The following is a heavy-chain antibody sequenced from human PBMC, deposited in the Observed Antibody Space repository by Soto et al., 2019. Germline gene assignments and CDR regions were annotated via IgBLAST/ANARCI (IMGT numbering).Heavy chain of an antibody. CDR3: ASDIYGDYDIDY. J-gene: IGHJ4*02. CDR2: ISGSGGST. V-gene: IGHV3-23*01. D-gene: IGHD4-17*01. CDR1: GFTFSSYA. Sequence: GGPLRLSCAASGFTFSSYAMSWVRQAPGKGLEWVSAISGSGGSTYYADSVKGRFTISRDNAKNSLYLQMNSLRAEDTAVYYCASDIYGDYDIDYWGQGTLVTVSS.